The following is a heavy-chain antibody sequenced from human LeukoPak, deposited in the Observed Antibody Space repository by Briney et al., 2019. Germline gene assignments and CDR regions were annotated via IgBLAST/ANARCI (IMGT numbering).Heavy chain of an antibody. CDR3: ARLDDYDSSGLFDY. D-gene: IGHD3-22*01. CDR1: GYSFTNFW. V-gene: IGHV5-51*01. J-gene: IGHJ4*02. Sequence: GESLKISCKGSGYSFTNFWIGWVRQMPGKGLEWMGIIYPGDSDTRYSPSFQRQVTISADKSISTAYLQWSSLKASDTAMYYCARLDDYDSSGLFDYWVQGTLVTVSS. CDR2: IYPGDSDT.